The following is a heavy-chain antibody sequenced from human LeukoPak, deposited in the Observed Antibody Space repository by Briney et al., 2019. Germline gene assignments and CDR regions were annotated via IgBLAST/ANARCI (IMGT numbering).Heavy chain of an antibody. J-gene: IGHJ6*02. Sequence: TSETLSLTCTVSGGSISSYYWSWIRQPPGKGLEWIGYIYYSGSTNYNPSLKSRVTISVDTSKNQFSLKLSSVTAADTAVYYCARTRNNWNDYGMDVWGQGTTVTVSS. V-gene: IGHV4-59*01. D-gene: IGHD1-20*01. CDR3: ARTRNNWNDYGMDV. CDR1: GGSISSYY. CDR2: IYYSGST.